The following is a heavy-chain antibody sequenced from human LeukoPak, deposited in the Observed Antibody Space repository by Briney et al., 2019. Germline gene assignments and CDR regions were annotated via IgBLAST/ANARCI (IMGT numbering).Heavy chain of an antibody. J-gene: IGHJ3*02. D-gene: IGHD3-22*01. V-gene: IGHV1-18*01. CDR3: ARERANYYDSSAFDI. CDR2: ISAYNGNT. Sequence: GASVKVSCKASGYTFTSYGISWVRQAPGQGLEWMGWISAYNGNTNYAQKLQGRVTMTTDTSTSTAYMELRSLRSDDTAVYYCARERANYYDSSAFDIWGQGTMVTVSS. CDR1: GYTFTSYG.